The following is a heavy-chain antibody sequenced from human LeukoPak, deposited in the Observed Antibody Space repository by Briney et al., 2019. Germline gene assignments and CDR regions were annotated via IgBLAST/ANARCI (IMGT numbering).Heavy chain of an antibody. D-gene: IGHD3-10*01. CDR1: GFTVSSNY. J-gene: IGHJ3*02. CDR3: ARSDGYGLIGI. Sequence: GGSLRLSCAVSGFTVSSNYMSWVHQAPGKGLEWVSIIYSGGSTFYADSVKGRFTISRDNSKNTLYLQMNSLRAEDTAVYYCARSDGYGLIGIWGQGTMVTVSS. V-gene: IGHV3-53*01. CDR2: IYSGGST.